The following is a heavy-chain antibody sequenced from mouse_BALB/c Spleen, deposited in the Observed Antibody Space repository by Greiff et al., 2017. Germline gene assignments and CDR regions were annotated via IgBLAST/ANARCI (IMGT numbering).Heavy chain of an antibody. D-gene: IGHD1-1*01. Sequence: QVQLQQPGAELVKPGASVKLSCKASGYTFTSYWMHWVKQRPGQGLEWIGEINPSNGRTNYNEKFKSKATLTVDKSSSTAYMQLSSLTSEDSAVYYCASPSYYGSSYWYFDVWGAGTTVTVSS. CDR3: ASPSYYGSSYWYFDV. J-gene: IGHJ1*01. CDR1: GYTFTSYW. V-gene: IGHV1S81*02. CDR2: INPSNGRT.